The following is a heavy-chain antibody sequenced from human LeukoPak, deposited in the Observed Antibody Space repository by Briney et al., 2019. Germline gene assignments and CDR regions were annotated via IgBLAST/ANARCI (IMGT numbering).Heavy chain of an antibody. D-gene: IGHD5-12*01. J-gene: IGHJ4*02. CDR3: AKDLRGYNRPADY. Sequence: GRSLRLSCAASGFTFDDYAMHWVRQAPGKGLEWVSAIDGGGVDRYYADSVKGRFTISRDNSKNMLYLQMNSLRAEDTAVYYCAKDLRGYNRPADYWGQGTLVTVSS. CDR1: GFTFDDYA. CDR2: IDGGGVDR. V-gene: IGHV3-23*01.